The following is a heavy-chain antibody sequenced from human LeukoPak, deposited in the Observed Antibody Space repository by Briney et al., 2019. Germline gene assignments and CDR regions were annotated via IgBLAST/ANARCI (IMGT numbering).Heavy chain of an antibody. J-gene: IGHJ5*02. CDR2: ISGSGGTT. CDR3: AKDAYSYGYPIFGWFDP. D-gene: IGHD5-18*01. CDR1: GFTFSSYA. Sequence: PGGSLRLSCAASGFTFSSYAMSWVRQAPGKGLEWVSVISGSGGTTYYADSVKGRFTISRDNTKNTLYLQVNSLRAEDTAVYYCAKDAYSYGYPIFGWFDPWGQGTLVTVSS. V-gene: IGHV3-23*01.